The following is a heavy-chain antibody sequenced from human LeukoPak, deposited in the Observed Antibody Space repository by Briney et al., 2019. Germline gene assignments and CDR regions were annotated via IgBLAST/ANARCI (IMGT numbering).Heavy chain of an antibody. V-gene: IGHV4-34*01. CDR3: ARARDWYFDL. CDR2: INHSGST. J-gene: IGHJ2*01. Sequence: PSETLSLTCAVYGGPFSGYYWSWIRQPPGKGLEWIGEINHSGSTNYNPSLKSRVTISVDTSKNQFSLNLSSVTAADTAVYYCARARDWYFDLWGRGTLVTVSS. CDR1: GGPFSGYY.